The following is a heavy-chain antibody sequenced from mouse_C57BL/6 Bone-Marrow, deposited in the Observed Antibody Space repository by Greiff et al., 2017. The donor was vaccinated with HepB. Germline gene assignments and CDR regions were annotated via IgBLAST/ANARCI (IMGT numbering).Heavy chain of an antibody. Sequence: VQLQQSGAELVRPGASVKLSCTASGFNIKDDYMHWVKQRPEQGLEWIGWIDPENGDTEYASKFQGKATITADTSSNTAYLQLSSLTSEDTAVYYCTTDGYHRAYWGQGTQVTVSA. V-gene: IGHV14-4*01. CDR3: TTDGYHRAY. CDR2: IDPENGDT. J-gene: IGHJ3*01. D-gene: IGHD2-3*01. CDR1: GFNIKDDY.